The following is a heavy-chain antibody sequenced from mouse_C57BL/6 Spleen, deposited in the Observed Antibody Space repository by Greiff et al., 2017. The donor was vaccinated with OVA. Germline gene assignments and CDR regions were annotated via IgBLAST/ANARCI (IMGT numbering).Heavy chain of an antibody. Sequence: QVQLQQSGPELVKPGASVKISCKASGYAFSSSWMNWVKQRPGKGLEWIGRIYPGDGDTNYNGKFKGKATLTADKASSTAYMQLSSLTSEDSAVYFCARKRDGLEYFDVWGTGTTVTVSS. V-gene: IGHV1-82*01. CDR2: IYPGDGDT. J-gene: IGHJ1*03. CDR3: ARKRDGLEYFDV. D-gene: IGHD3-1*01. CDR1: GYAFSSSW.